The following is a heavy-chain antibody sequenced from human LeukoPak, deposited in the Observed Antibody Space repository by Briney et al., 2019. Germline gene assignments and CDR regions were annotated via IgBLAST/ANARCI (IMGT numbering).Heavy chain of an antibody. CDR1: GGSISSHY. Sequence: SETLSLTCTVSGGSISSHYWSWIRQPPGKGLEWIGYIYYSGSTNYNPSLKSRVTMSVDTSKNQFSLKLSSVTAADAAVYYCARSGYYDSSGSTGYFDYWGQGTLVTVSS. CDR3: ARSGYYDSSGSTGYFDY. CDR2: IYYSGST. V-gene: IGHV4-59*11. D-gene: IGHD3-22*01. J-gene: IGHJ4*02.